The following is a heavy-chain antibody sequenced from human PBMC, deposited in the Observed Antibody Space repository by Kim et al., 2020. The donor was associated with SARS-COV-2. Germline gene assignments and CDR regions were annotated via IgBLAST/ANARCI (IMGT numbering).Heavy chain of an antibody. J-gene: IGHJ6*02. CDR3: ARGRGDLGITIFGVAYRYGMDV. V-gene: IGHV4-34*01. D-gene: IGHD3-3*01. CDR2: INHSGST. CDR1: GGSFSGYY. Sequence: SETLSLTCAVYGGSFSGYYWSWIRQPPGKGLEWIGEINHSGSTNYNPSLKSRVTISVDTSKNQFSLKLSSVTAADTAVYYCARGRGDLGITIFGVAYRYGMDVWGQGTTVTVSS.